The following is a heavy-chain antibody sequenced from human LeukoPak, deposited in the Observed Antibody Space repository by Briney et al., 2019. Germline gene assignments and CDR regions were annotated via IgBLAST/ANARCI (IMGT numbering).Heavy chain of an antibody. Sequence: SETLSLTCTVSGGSISSYYWSWIRQPPGKGLEWIGYIYYSGSTNYNPSLKSRVTISVDTSKNQFSLKLSSVTAADTAVYYCAIEGYSSSWYYFDYWGQGTLVTVSS. J-gene: IGHJ4*02. V-gene: IGHV4-59*01. D-gene: IGHD6-13*01. CDR1: GGSISSYY. CDR3: AIEGYSSSWYYFDY. CDR2: IYYSGST.